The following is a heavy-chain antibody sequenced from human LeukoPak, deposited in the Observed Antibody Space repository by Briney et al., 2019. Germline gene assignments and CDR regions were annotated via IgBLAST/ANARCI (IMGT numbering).Heavy chain of an antibody. D-gene: IGHD2-21*02. CDR1: GYTFTSFG. CDR3: ARDYPAYCGGDCYSPEYFQH. Sequence: ASVKVSCKASGYTFTSFGISWVRQAPGQGLEWMGWISAYNGNTNYAQKLQGRVTMTTDTSTSTAYMELRSLRSDDTAVYYCARDYPAYCGGDCYSPEYFQHWGQGTLVTVSS. V-gene: IGHV1-18*01. J-gene: IGHJ1*01. CDR2: ISAYNGNT.